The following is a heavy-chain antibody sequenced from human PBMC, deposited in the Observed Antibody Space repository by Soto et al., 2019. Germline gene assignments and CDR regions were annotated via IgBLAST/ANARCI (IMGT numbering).Heavy chain of an antibody. D-gene: IGHD3-10*01. CDR2: INAGNGNT. CDR3: ARDGPLWFGEPVAFDI. CDR1: GYTFTSYA. J-gene: IGHJ3*02. Sequence: ASVKVSCKASGYTFTSYAMHWERQAPGQRLEWMGWINAGNGNTKYSQKFQGRVTITRDTSASTAYMELSSLRSEDTAVYYCARDGPLWFGEPVAFDIWGQGTMVTVSS. V-gene: IGHV1-3*01.